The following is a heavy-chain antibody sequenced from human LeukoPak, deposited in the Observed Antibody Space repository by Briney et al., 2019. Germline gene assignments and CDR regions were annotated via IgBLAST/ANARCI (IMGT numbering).Heavy chain of an antibody. CDR2: IYYSGST. D-gene: IGHD3-22*01. V-gene: IGHV4-39*07. J-gene: IGHJ5*02. CDR1: GGSISSSSYY. CDR3: ARDAGHDSSVLNWFDP. Sequence: PSETLSLTCTVSGGSISSSSYYWGWIRQPPGKGLEWIGSIYYSGSTYYNPSLKSRVTISVDTSKNQFSLKLSSVTAADTAVYYCARDAGHDSSVLNWFDPWGQGTLVTVSS.